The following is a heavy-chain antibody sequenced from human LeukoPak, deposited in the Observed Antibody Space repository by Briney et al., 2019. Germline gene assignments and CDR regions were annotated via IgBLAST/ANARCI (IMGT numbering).Heavy chain of an antibody. Sequence: PGGSLRLSCAASGFTFDDYAMHWVRHAPGKGLEWVSGISWNSGSIGYADSVKGRFTISRDNAKNSLYLQMNSLRAEDTALYYCAKSTVEMAPNDAFDIWGQGTMVTVSS. D-gene: IGHD5-24*01. J-gene: IGHJ3*02. CDR3: AKSTVEMAPNDAFDI. CDR1: GFTFDDYA. V-gene: IGHV3-9*01. CDR2: ISWNSGSI.